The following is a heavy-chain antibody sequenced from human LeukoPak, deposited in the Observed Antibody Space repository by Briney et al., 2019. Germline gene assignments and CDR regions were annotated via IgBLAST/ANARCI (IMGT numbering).Heavy chain of an antibody. CDR1: GFTFSSYG. D-gene: IGHD6-13*01. CDR2: ISYDGSNK. Sequence: GGSLRLSCAASGFTFSSYGMHWVRQAPGKGLEWVAVISYDGSNKYYADCVKGRFTISRDNSKNTLYLQMNSLRAEDTAVYYCAKETPPTTGSSLIDYWGQGTLVTVSS. J-gene: IGHJ4*02. V-gene: IGHV3-30*18. CDR3: AKETPPTTGSSLIDY.